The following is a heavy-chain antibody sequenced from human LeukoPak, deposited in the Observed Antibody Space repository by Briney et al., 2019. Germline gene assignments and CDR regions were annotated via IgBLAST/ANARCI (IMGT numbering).Heavy chain of an antibody. Sequence: PSETLSLTCTVSGGSIRSSYYYWGWIRQPPGKGLEWIGEINHSGSTNYNPSLKSRVTISVDTSKNQFSLKLSSVTAADTAVYYCARGGPFWSGYRPLYYYYYGMDVWGQGTTVTVSS. V-gene: IGHV4-39*07. D-gene: IGHD3-3*01. J-gene: IGHJ6*02. CDR1: GGSIRSSYYY. CDR3: ARGGPFWSGYRPLYYYYYGMDV. CDR2: INHSGST.